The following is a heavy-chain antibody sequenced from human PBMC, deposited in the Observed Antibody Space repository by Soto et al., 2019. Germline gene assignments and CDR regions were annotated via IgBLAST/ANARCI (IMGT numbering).Heavy chain of an antibody. V-gene: IGHV3-43*01. J-gene: IGHJ6*02. Sequence: GGSLRLSCAASGFTFDDYTMHWVRQAPGKGLEWVSLISWDGGSTYYADSVKGRFTISRDNSKNSLYLQMNSLRTEDTALYYCAKDHTAGRYYYDSSGYYSDYGMDVWGQGTTVTVSS. CDR3: AKDHTAGRYYYDSSGYYSDYGMDV. D-gene: IGHD3-22*01. CDR2: ISWDGGST. CDR1: GFTFDDYT.